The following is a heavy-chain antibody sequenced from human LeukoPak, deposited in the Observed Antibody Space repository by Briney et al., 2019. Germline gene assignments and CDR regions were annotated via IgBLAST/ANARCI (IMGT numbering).Heavy chain of an antibody. Sequence: GGSLRLSCAASGFTFSSYAMSWVRQAPGRGLEWVANIKLDGSEKNYVDSVKGRFTISRDNTKNSLYLQMNSLRAEDTAVFYCARDQYDTWSRRGNFDSWGQGTLVIVSS. V-gene: IGHV3-7*03. CDR3: ARDQYDTWSRRGNFDS. D-gene: IGHD3-3*01. J-gene: IGHJ4*02. CDR1: GFTFSSYA. CDR2: IKLDGSEK.